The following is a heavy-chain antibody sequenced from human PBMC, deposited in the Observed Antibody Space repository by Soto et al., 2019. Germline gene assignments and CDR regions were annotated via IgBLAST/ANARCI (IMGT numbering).Heavy chain of an antibody. CDR1: GFTFSSYA. V-gene: IGHV3-23*01. CDR2: ISGSGGST. Sequence: GGSLRLSCAASGFTFSSYAMSWVRQAPGKGLEWVSAISGSGGSTYYADSVKGRFTISRDNSKNTLYLQMNSLRAEDTAVYYCAKDFSVITFGGVRFDYWGQGTLVTVSS. J-gene: IGHJ4*02. CDR3: AKDFSVITFGGVRFDY. D-gene: IGHD3-16*01.